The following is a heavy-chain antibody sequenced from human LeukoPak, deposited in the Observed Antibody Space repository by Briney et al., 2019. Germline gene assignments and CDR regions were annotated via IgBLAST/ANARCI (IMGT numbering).Heavy chain of an antibody. CDR2: MNPNSGNT. J-gene: IGHJ5*02. CDR1: GYTFTSYD. D-gene: IGHD6-13*01. V-gene: IGHV1-8*01. Sequence: ASVKVSCKASGYTFTSYDINWVRQATGQGLEWMGWMNPNSGNTGYAQKFQGRVTMTRNTSISTAYMELSRLRSEDTAVYYCAFSPYSSSWSNWFDPWGQGTLVTVSS. CDR3: AFSPYSSSWSNWFDP.